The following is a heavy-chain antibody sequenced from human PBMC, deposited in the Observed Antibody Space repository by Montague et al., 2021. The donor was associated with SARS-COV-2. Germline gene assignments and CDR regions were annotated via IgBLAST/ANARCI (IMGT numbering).Heavy chain of an antibody. V-gene: IGHV4-39*07. CDR3: ARILEHFFIVGPPSLFDH. CDR2: IYSSGST. D-gene: IGHD3-3*02. CDR1: GGSISSSNYY. Sequence: SETLSLTCTVSGGSISSSNYYWSWIRQPPGKGLEWIGNIYSSGSTNYNPSLKSRVTISTDTSKNEFSLKLRSVTAADTAVYYCARILEHFFIVGPPSLFDHWGQGTLVTVSS. J-gene: IGHJ4*02.